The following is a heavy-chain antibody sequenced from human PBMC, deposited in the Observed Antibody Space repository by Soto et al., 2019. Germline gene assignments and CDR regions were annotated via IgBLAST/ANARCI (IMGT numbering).Heavy chain of an antibody. Sequence: GSLRLSCAASGFIFSSYAMSWVRQPPGKGLEWVSAISGSGGSTYYADSVKGRFTISRDNSKNTLYLQMNSLRAEDTAVYYCAKDWSYYDFWSGYYTDYWGQGTLVTVSS. CDR1: GFIFSSYA. D-gene: IGHD3-3*01. CDR2: ISGSGGST. V-gene: IGHV3-23*01. J-gene: IGHJ4*02. CDR3: AKDWSYYDFWSGYYTDY.